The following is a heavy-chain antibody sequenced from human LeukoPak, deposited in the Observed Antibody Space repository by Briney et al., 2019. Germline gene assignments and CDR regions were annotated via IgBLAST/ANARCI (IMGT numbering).Heavy chain of an antibody. V-gene: IGHV3-23*01. J-gene: IGHJ4*02. CDR2: ISGSGGST. CDR3: AKVSSGGSAPSFDY. D-gene: IGHD2-15*01. Sequence: GGSLRLSCAASGFTFSSYAMNWVRQAPGKGLEWVSAISGSGGSTYYADSVKGRFTISRDNSKNTLYLQMNSLRAEDTAVYYCAKVSSGGSAPSFDYWGQGTLVTVSS. CDR1: GFTFSSYA.